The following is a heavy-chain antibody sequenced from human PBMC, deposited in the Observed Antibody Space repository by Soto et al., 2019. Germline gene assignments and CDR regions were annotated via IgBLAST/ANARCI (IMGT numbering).Heavy chain of an antibody. CDR3: ARGRPYCYDSSGYYFDY. J-gene: IGHJ4*02. D-gene: IGHD3-22*01. V-gene: IGHV4-34*01. Sequence: TLSLTCAVYGGSFSGYYWSWIRQPPGKGLEWIGEINHSGSTNYNPSLKSRVTISVDTSKNQFSLKLSSVTAADTAVYYCARGRPYCYDSSGYYFDYWGQGTLVTVSS. CDR2: INHSGST. CDR1: GGSFSGYY.